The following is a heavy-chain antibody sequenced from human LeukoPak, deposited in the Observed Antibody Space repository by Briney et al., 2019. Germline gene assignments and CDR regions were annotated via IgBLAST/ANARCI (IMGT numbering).Heavy chain of an antibody. J-gene: IGHJ4*02. CDR3: ARGGGVFQEWLSFYFDY. D-gene: IGHD3-3*01. V-gene: IGHV3-21*01. CDR1: GFTFSSYS. CDR2: ISSSNSYI. Sequence: GSLRLSCAASGFTFSSYSMNWVRQAPGKGLEWVSSISSSNSYIYYADSVKGRFTISRDNAKNSVNLQMNSLRAEDTAVYYCARGGGVFQEWLSFYFDYWGQGTLVTVSS.